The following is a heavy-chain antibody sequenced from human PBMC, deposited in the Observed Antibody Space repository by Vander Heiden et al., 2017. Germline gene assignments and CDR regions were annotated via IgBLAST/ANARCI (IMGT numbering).Heavy chain of an antibody. J-gene: IGHJ6*02. D-gene: IGHD4-4*01. CDR1: GGSISSYY. V-gene: IGHV4-59*01. Sequence: QVQLQESGPGLVKPSETLSLTCTVSGGSISSYYWSWIRQPPGKGLEWIVYIYYSGSTNYNPSLKSRVTISVDTSKNQFSLKLSSVTAADTAVYYCARVDYSNYAHYYYGMDVWGQGTTVTVSS. CDR2: IYYSGST. CDR3: ARVDYSNYAHYYYGMDV.